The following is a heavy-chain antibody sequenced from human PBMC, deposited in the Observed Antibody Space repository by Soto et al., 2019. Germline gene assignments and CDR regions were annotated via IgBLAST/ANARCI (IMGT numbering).Heavy chain of an antibody. V-gene: IGHV4-59*01. Sequence: SETLSLTCTVSGGSISSYYWSWIRQPPGKGLEWIGYIYYSGSTNYNPSLQSRITMSVDTSKNQFSLNLRSMTAADTAVYYCAKHRRTAADRFILDEWGPGSPVTV. CDR2: IYYSGST. CDR3: AKHRRTAADRFILDE. D-gene: IGHD3-16*01. J-gene: IGHJ4*02. CDR1: GGSISSYY.